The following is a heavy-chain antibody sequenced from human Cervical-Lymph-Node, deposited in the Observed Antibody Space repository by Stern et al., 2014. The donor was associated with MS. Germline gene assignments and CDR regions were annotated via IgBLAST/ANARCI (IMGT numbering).Heavy chain of an antibody. D-gene: IGHD3-10*01. CDR1: GFTFSSYG. J-gene: IGHJ6*02. Sequence: VQLVESGGGVVQPGRSLRLSCAASGFTFSSYGMHWVRQAPGKELEGVAGIWYDGSNKYYADSVKGRFTISRDNSKNTLYLQMNSLRAEGTAVYYCARDPGYGSGIGYYYYGMDVWGQGTTVTVSS. CDR2: IWYDGSNK. CDR3: ARDPGYGSGIGYYYYGMDV. V-gene: IGHV3-33*01.